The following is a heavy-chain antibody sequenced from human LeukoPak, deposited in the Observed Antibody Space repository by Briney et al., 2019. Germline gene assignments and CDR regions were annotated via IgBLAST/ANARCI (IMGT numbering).Heavy chain of an antibody. V-gene: IGHV3-11*04. J-gene: IGHJ3*02. CDR2: ISSSGSTI. Sequence: GGSLRLSCAASGFTFSDYYMSWIRQAPGKGLEWVSYISSSGSTIYYADSVKGRFTISRENAKNSLYLQMNSLRAEDPAVYYCARVRDSSSWYKAFDIWGQGTMVTVSS. CDR3: ARVRDSSSWYKAFDI. D-gene: IGHD6-13*01. CDR1: GFTFSDYY.